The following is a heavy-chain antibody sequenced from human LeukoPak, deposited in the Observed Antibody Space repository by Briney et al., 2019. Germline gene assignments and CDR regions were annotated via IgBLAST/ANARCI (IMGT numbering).Heavy chain of an antibody. CDR1: GGSFSGYY. J-gene: IGHJ5*02. Sequence: SETLSLTCAVYGGSFSGYYWSWIRQPPGKGLEWIGEINHSGSTNYNPSLKSRVTISVDTSKNQFSLKLSSVTAADMAVYYCASQRMDSPWGQGTLVTVSS. CDR2: INHSGST. V-gene: IGHV4-34*01. CDR3: ASQRMDSP. D-gene: IGHD3/OR15-3a*01.